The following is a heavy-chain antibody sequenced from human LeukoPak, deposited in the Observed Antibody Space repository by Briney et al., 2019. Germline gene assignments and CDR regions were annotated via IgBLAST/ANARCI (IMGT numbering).Heavy chain of an antibody. CDR2: IYYSGST. Sequence: SETLSLTCTVSGGSISSYYWSWNRQPPGKGLEWIGYIYYSGSTNYNPSLKSRVTISVDTSKNQFSLKLSSVTAADTAVYYCARYTPIAAAFDYWGQGTLVTVSS. V-gene: IGHV4-59*08. J-gene: IGHJ4*02. CDR3: ARYTPIAAAFDY. CDR1: GGSISSYY. D-gene: IGHD6-13*01.